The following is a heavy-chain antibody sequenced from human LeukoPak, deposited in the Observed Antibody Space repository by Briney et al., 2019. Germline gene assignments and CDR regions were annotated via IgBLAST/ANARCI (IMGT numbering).Heavy chain of an antibody. D-gene: IGHD3-10*01. Sequence: KPSETLSLTCTVSGGSISSSSYYWGWIRQPPGKGLEWIGSIYYSGSTYYNPSLKGRVTISVDTSKNQFSLKLSSVTAADTAVYYCARLLLWFGELLFGYFDYWGQGTLVTVSS. V-gene: IGHV4-39*01. CDR3: ARLLLWFGELLFGYFDY. CDR1: GGSISSSSYY. CDR2: IYYSGST. J-gene: IGHJ4*02.